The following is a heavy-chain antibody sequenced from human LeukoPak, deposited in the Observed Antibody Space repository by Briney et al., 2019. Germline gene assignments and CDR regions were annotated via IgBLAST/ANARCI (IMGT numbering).Heavy chain of an antibody. Sequence: GASVKVSCKASGYTFTSYGISWVRQAPGQGLEWMGWISAYNGNTNYAQKRQGRVTMTTDTSTSTAYMELRSLRSDDTAVYYCARGGYYDILTGYHLFDYWGQGTLVTVSS. V-gene: IGHV1-18*01. CDR3: ARGGYYDILTGYHLFDY. J-gene: IGHJ4*02. CDR1: GYTFTSYG. D-gene: IGHD3-9*01. CDR2: ISAYNGNT.